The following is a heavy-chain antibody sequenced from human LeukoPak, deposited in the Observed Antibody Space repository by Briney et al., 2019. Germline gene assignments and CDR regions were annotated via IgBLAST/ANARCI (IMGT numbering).Heavy chain of an antibody. CDR2: IYTSGST. V-gene: IGHV4-61*02. CDR1: GGSMNSGSYY. D-gene: IGHD3-10*01. J-gene: IGHJ5*02. Sequence: SETLSLTCTVSGGSMNSGSYYWSWIRQPAGKGLEWIGRIYTSGSTNYNPSLQSRVTISVDTPKNQFSLKLNPVTAADTAVYYCARGTMIRVDPWGQGTLVTVSS. CDR3: ARGTMIRVDP.